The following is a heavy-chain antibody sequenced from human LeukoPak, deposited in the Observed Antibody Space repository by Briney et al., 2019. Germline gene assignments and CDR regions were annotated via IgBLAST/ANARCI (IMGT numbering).Heavy chain of an antibody. V-gene: IGHV3-30*02. D-gene: IGHD3-3*01. Sequence: GGSLRLSCAASGFTFSNYGMHWVGQAPGKRLEWLTLIRHEGSNKYYADSVKGRFTISRDNSKNTLFLQMNSLRAEDTAVYYCAKDQEIFGMVAIDYWGQGTLVTVSS. CDR2: IRHEGSNK. CDR3: AKDQEIFGMVAIDY. J-gene: IGHJ4*02. CDR1: GFTFSNYG.